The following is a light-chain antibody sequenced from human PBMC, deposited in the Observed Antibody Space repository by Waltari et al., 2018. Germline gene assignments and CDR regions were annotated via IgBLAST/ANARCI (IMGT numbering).Light chain of an antibody. CDR1: QSVGRS. V-gene: IGKV3-20*01. Sequence: CRASQSVGRSLAWYQQKPGHAPRLLIFGASNRATGVPDRFSGIGSGTDFSLTISRLEPEDLAVYFCQHYVKLPVTFGQGTKVEIK. CDR3: QHYVKLPVT. CDR2: GAS. J-gene: IGKJ1*01.